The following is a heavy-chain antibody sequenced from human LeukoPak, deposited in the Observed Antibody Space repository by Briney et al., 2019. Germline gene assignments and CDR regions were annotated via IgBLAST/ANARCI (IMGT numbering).Heavy chain of an antibody. CDR1: GGSISSYY. J-gene: IGHJ3*02. CDR2: IYYSGST. V-gene: IGHV4-59*01. Sequence: SQTLSLTCTVSGGSISSYYWSWIRQPPGKGLEWIGYIYYSGSTDYNPSLRSRVTMSVDTSKNQFSLKLNSVTAADTAVYYCARGDGIWGQGTMVTVSS. D-gene: IGHD5-24*01. CDR3: ARGDGI.